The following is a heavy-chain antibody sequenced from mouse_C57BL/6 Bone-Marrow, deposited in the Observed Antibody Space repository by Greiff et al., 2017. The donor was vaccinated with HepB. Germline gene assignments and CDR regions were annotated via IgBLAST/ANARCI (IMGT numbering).Heavy chain of an antibody. CDR1: GFTFSNYW. D-gene: IGHD2-5*01. V-gene: IGHV6-3*01. CDR3: TAYYSNFFYAMDY. Sequence: EVMLVESGGGLVQPGGSMKLSCVASGFTFSNYWMNWVRQSPEKGLEWVAQIRLKSDNYATHYAESVKGRFTISRDDSKSSVYLQMNNLRAEDTGIYYCTAYYSNFFYAMDYWGQGTSVTVSS. J-gene: IGHJ4*01. CDR2: IRLKSDNYAT.